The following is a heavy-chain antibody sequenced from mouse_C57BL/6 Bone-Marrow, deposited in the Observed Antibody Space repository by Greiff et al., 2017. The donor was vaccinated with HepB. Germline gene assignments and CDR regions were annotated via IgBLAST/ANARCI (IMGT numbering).Heavy chain of an antibody. CDR3: AREYGSSYENYAMDY. Sequence: EVKLEESGPGLVKPSQSLSLTCSVTGYSITSGYYWNWIRQFPGNKLEWMGYISYDGSNNYNPSLKNRISITRDTSKNQFFLKLNSVTTEDTATYYCAREYGSSYENYAMDYWGQGTSVTVSS. D-gene: IGHD1-1*01. CDR1: GYSITSGYY. V-gene: IGHV3-6*01. CDR2: ISYDGSN. J-gene: IGHJ4*01.